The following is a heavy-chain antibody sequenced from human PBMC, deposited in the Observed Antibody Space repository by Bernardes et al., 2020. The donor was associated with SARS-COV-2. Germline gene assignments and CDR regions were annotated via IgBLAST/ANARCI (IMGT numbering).Heavy chain of an antibody. CDR2: ISGDGGST. CDR3: AKDPGGSSSWAIYWYFDL. Sequence: GWSLRLSCAASGFTFDDYAMHWVRQAPGKGLEWVSLISGDGGSTYYADSVKGRFTISRDNSKNSLYLQMNSLRTEDTALYYCAKDPGGSSSWAIYWYFDLWGRGTLVTVSS. V-gene: IGHV3-43*02. D-gene: IGHD6-13*01. CDR1: GFTFDDYA. J-gene: IGHJ2*01.